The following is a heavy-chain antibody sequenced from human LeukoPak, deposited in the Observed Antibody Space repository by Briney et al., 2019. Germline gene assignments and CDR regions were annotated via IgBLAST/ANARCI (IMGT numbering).Heavy chain of an antibody. CDR2: IYYSGST. CDR3: AINCGDSSGCPFDY. D-gene: IGHD3-22*01. J-gene: IGHJ4*02. V-gene: IGHV4-30-4*08. CDR1: GGSISSGDYY. Sequence: PSQTLSLTCTVSGGSISSGDYYWSWIRQPPGKGLEGIGYIYYSGSTYYNPSLKSRVTISVDTSKNQFSLKLSSVTAADTAVYYCAINCGDSSGCPFDYWGQGTLVTVSS.